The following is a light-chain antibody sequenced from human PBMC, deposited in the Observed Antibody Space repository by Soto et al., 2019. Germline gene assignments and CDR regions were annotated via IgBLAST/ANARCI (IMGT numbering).Light chain of an antibody. Sequence: DIQMTQSPSSLSASVGDRVTITCRASQGISNYLAWYQQKPGKVPKLLIYAASTLQSGVPSRFSGSGSGTEFTLTISSLQPEDVATYYCQKYNSAPPWTFGPGTKVDIK. V-gene: IGKV1-27*01. CDR1: QGISNY. CDR3: QKYNSAPPWT. J-gene: IGKJ3*01. CDR2: AAS.